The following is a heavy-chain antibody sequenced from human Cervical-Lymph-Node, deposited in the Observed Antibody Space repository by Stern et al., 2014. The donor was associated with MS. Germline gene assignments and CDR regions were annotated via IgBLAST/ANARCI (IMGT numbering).Heavy chain of an antibody. Sequence: QVQLQESGPGLVKPSETLSLTCTVSGGSISDYYWNWIRQPPGKGLEWIGYIYYAGNAIYNPSLKSRVTISVDTSKSQFSLKLSSVTAADTAVYYCARFKAGDYYSRANYFFDHWGQGTLVTVSS. V-gene: IGHV4-59*01. CDR3: ARFKAGDYYSRANYFFDH. CDR1: GGSISDYY. CDR2: IYYAGNA. D-gene: IGHD2-21*01. J-gene: IGHJ4*02.